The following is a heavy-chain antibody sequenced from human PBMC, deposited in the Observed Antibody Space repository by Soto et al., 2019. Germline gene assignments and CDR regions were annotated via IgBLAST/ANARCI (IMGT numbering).Heavy chain of an antibody. CDR1: GYTLTELS. Sequence: GASVKVSCKVSGYTLTELSMHWVRQAPGKGLEWMGGFDPEDGETIYAQKFQGRVTMTEDTSTDTAYMELSSLRSEDTAVYYCATALNKVGATPVSYYYYGMDVWGQGTTVTVSS. CDR2: FDPEDGET. D-gene: IGHD1-26*01. CDR3: ATALNKVGATPVSYYYYGMDV. J-gene: IGHJ6*02. V-gene: IGHV1-24*01.